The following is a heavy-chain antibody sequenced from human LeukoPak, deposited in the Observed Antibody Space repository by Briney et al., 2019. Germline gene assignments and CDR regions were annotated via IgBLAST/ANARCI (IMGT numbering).Heavy chain of an antibody. CDR3: AKGRIQYSYGLVDY. J-gene: IGHJ4*02. CDR1: GFTFSSYG. V-gene: IGHV3-30*02. D-gene: IGHD5-18*01. CDR2: IRYDGSNK. Sequence: GGSLRLSCAASGFTFSSYGMHWVRQAPGKGLEWVAFIRYDGSNKYYADSVKGRFTISRDNSKNTLYLQMNSLRAEDTAVYYCAKGRIQYSYGLVDYWGQGTLVTVSS.